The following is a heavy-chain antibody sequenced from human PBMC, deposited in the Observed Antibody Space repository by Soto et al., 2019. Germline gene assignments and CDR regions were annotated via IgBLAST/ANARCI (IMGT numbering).Heavy chain of an antibody. J-gene: IGHJ1*01. CDR2: ISTDETIK. CDR1: GFTFSNYA. V-gene: IGHV3-30-3*01. D-gene: IGHD3-22*01. Sequence: QVRLVESGGDMVQPGRSLRLSCAASGFTFSNYAMHWVRQAPGKGLEWITVISTDETIKIYADSVKGRFTISRDNSKNTLYLEMNSLLVADTAVYYCAREDDSSGYAGTFQYWGQGTLVTVSA. CDR3: AREDDSSGYAGTFQY.